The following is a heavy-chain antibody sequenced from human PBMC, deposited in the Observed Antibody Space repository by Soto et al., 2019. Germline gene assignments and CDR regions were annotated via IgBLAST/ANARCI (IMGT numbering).Heavy chain of an antibody. CDR1: GGSISSYY. CDR2: IYYSGST. D-gene: IGHD7-27*01. Sequence: SETLSLTCTVSGGSISSYYWSWIRQPPGKGLEWIGYIYYSGSTNYNPSLKSRVTISVDTSKNQFSLKLSSVTAADTAVYYCARLKGNWESGYYYGMDVWGQGTTVTVPS. CDR3: ARLKGNWESGYYYGMDV. J-gene: IGHJ6*02. V-gene: IGHV4-59*01.